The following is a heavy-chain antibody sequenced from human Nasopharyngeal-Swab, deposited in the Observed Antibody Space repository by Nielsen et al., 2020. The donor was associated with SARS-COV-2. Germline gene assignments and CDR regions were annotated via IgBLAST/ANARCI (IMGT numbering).Heavy chain of an antibody. D-gene: IGHD2-2*01. CDR2: INHSGST. V-gene: IGHV4-34*01. CDR3: ARGVSGIVPAPILGLGPWYSYYYTDV. CDR1: GGSFSDYN. Sequence: SETLSLTCAVFGGSFSDYNWNWIRQPSGKGLEWIGEINHSGSTNYNPSLKSRVTISVDTSKNQFSLRLTSVTAADTAVYSCARGVSGIVPAPILGLGPWYSYYYTDVWDKGTAVTVSS. J-gene: IGHJ6*03.